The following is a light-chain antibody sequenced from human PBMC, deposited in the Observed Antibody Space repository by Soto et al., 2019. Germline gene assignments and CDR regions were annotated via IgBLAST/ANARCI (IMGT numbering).Light chain of an antibody. CDR3: CAYAGSGSVV. Sequence: QSALTQPASVSGSPEQSITISCTGPSNDVGRYNLVSWYQQHPGKAPKVMIYEATKRPSGVSNRFSGSKSGNTASLKISGLQAEDEDDYYCCAYAGSGSVVFGGGTKLTVL. J-gene: IGLJ3*02. CDR2: EAT. CDR1: SNDVGRYNL. V-gene: IGLV2-23*01.